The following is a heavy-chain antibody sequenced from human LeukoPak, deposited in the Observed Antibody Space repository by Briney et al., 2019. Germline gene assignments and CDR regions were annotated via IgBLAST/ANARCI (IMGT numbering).Heavy chain of an antibody. D-gene: IGHD2-21*02. Sequence: SDTLSLTCTVSGYSISSGYYWGWIRQPPGKGLEWIGSIYHSGSTYYNPSLKSRVTISVDTSKNQFSLKLSSVTAADTAVYYCARDGRAYCGGDCLVDYWGQGTLVTVSS. CDR1: GYSISSGYY. CDR2: IYHSGST. CDR3: ARDGRAYCGGDCLVDY. V-gene: IGHV4-38-2*02. J-gene: IGHJ4*02.